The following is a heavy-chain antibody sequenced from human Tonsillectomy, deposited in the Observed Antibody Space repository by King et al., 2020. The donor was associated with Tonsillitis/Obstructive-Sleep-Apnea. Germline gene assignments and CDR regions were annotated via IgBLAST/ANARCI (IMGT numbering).Heavy chain of an antibody. Sequence: QLQESGPGLLKPSETLSLTCTVSGGSISSHYWTWIRQSPGKGLEWIGYIYYSGTTNYSPSLKSRVTMSVDTSRSQFSPYLTSVTAADTALYVFASGVNFFDSWGQGTLVTVSS. V-gene: IGHV4-59*11. D-gene: IGHD3-3*01. CDR3: ASGVNFFDS. CDR1: GGSISSHY. CDR2: IYYSGTT. J-gene: IGHJ4*02.